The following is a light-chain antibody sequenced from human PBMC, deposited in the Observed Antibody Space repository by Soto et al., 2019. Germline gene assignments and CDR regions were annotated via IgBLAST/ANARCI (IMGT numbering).Light chain of an antibody. J-gene: IGKJ1*01. V-gene: IGKV1-27*01. CDR1: QGISHY. CDR2: TAS. Sequence: DIQMTQSPSSLSASVGDRVTITCRASQGISHYLAWYQQRPGKVPRLLIHTASTLQSGVSSPFSGSGSVTDLTLTIISLQAEDVATYFCLKYDGVPWTFGRVTKVGIK. CDR3: LKYDGVPWT.